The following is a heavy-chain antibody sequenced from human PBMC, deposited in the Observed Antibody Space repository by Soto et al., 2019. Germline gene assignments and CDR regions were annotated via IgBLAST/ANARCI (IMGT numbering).Heavy chain of an antibody. D-gene: IGHD3-16*01. V-gene: IGHV3-15*07. CDR3: TADMAWGLGDGMDV. J-gene: IGHJ6*02. Sequence: EVQVVESGGDLVKPGGSLRLSCAASGFTFTNAWINWVRQAPGKGLEWVGRIKSERDGGTADYAAPVKGRFTISRDDSRSTLYLQMDSLKTEDTAVYYCTADMAWGLGDGMDVWGQGTTVTVSS. CDR2: IKSERDGGTA. CDR1: GFTFTNAW.